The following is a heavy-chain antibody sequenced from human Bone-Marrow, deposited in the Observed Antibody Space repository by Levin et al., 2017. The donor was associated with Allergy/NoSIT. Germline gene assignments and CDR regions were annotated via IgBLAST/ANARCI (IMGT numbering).Heavy chain of an antibody. D-gene: IGHD3-22*01. V-gene: IGHV1-46*01. Sequence: ASVKVSCKASGYTFTSYYMHWVRQAPGQGLEWMGIINPSGGSTSYAQKFQGRVTMTRDTSTSTVYMELSSLRSEDTAVYYCARAQGNDSSGYYYADFDYWGQGTLVTVSS. CDR2: INPSGGST. CDR3: ARAQGNDSSGYYYADFDY. J-gene: IGHJ4*02. CDR1: GYTFTSYY.